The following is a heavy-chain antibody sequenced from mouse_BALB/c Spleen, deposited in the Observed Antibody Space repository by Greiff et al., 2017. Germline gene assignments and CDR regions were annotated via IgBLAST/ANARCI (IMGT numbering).Heavy chain of an antibody. D-gene: IGHD1-1*01. J-gene: IGHJ1*01. CDR2: ISSGSSTI. V-gene: IGHV5-17*02. CDR1: GFTFSSFG. Sequence: EVQRVESGGGLVQPGGSRKLSCAASGFTFSSFGMHWVRQAPEKGLEWVAYISSGSSTIYYADTVKGRFTISRDNPKNTLFLQMTSLRSEDTAMFYCARNYYYGSSYWYFGVWGAGTTVTVSS. CDR3: ARNYYYGSSYWYFGV.